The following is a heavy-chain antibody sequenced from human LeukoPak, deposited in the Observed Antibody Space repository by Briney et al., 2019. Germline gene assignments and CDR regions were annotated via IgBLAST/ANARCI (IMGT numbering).Heavy chain of an antibody. V-gene: IGHV3-21*01. Sequence: GGSLRLSCAASGFTFSIYSMNWVRQAPGKGLEWVSSISSSSSYIYYADSVKGRFTISRDNAKNSLYLQMNSLRAEDTAVYYCARVGFFGYQHGPFDYWGQGTLVTVSS. J-gene: IGHJ4*02. CDR2: ISSSSSYI. CDR3: ARVGFFGYQHGPFDY. D-gene: IGHD5-18*01. CDR1: GFTFSIYS.